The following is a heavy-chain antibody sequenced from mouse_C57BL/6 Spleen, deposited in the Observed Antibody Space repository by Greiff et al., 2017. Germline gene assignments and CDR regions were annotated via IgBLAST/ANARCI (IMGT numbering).Heavy chain of an antibody. CDR3: ARGITTVVADY. Sequence: QVQLQQPGAELVKPGASVMLSCKASGYTFTSYWLHWVKQRPGQGLEWIGMIHPNSGSTNYNEKFKSKATLTVDKSSSTAYMQLSSLTSEDSAVYYCARGITTVVADYWGQGTTLTVSS. D-gene: IGHD1-1*01. CDR2: IHPNSGST. CDR1: GYTFTSYW. J-gene: IGHJ2*01. V-gene: IGHV1-64*01.